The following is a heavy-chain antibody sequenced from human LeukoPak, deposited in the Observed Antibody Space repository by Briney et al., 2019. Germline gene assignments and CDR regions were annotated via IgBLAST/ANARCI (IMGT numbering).Heavy chain of an antibody. D-gene: IGHD7-27*01. CDR1: GFTFSSYD. V-gene: IGHV3-23*01. J-gene: IGHJ6*03. CDR3: AKTGAGYYYMDV. Sequence: GGPLRLSCAASGFTFSSYDMSWVRQAPGKGLEWVSVISGSGGSTYYADSVKGRFTISRDNSKNTLYLQMNSLRAEDTAVYYCAKTGAGYYYMDVWGKGTTVTVSS. CDR2: ISGSGGST.